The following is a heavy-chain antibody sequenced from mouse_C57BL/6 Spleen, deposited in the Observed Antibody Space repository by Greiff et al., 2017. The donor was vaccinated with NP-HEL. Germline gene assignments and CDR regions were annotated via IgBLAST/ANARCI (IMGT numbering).Heavy chain of an antibody. V-gene: IGHV10-1*01. D-gene: IGHD3-3*01. J-gene: IGHJ2*01. CDR1: GFSFNTYA. CDR2: IRSKSNNYAT. Sequence: EVMLVESGGGLVQPKGSLKLSCAASGFSFNTYAMNWVRQAPGKGLEWVARIRSKSNNYATYYADSVKDRFTISRDDSESMLYLQMNNLKTEDTAMYYCVRQGPHFDYWGQGTTLTVSS. CDR3: VRQGPHFDY.